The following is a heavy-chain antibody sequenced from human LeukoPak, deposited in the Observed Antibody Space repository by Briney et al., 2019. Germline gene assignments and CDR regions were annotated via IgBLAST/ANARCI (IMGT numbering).Heavy chain of an antibody. CDR1: GGSISSSSYY. V-gene: IGHV4-39*07. D-gene: IGHD6-6*01. CDR3: ARAGEYSSQQHYYYYMDV. CDR2: IYYSGST. J-gene: IGHJ6*03. Sequence: SETLSLTCTVSGGSISSSSYYWGWIRQPPGKGLEWIGSIYYSGSTYYNPSLKSRVTISVDTSKNQFSLKLSSVTAADTAVYYCARAGEYSSQQHYYYYMDVWGKGTTVTVSS.